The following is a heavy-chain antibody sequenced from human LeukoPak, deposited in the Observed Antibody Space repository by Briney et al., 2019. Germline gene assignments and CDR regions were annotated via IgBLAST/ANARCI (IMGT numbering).Heavy chain of an antibody. D-gene: IGHD3-9*01. CDR2: IYYSGST. CDR3: ARARPNYDILTGYPPNYFDY. Sequence: SETLSLTCTVSGGSISSYYWSWIRQPPGKGLEWIGYIYYSGSTNYNPSLKSRVTISVDTSKNQFSLKLSSVTAADTAVYYCARARPNYDILTGYPPNYFDYWGQGTLVTVSS. CDR1: GGSISSYY. V-gene: IGHV4-59*12. J-gene: IGHJ4*02.